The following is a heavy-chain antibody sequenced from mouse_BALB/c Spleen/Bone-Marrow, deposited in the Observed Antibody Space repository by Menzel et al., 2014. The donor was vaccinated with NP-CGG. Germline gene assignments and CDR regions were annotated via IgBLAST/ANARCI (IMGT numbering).Heavy chain of an antibody. CDR1: GFTFSNYG. J-gene: IGHJ2*01. V-gene: IGHV5-6-3*01. CDR3: VRGNYGNYVDYFDF. D-gene: IGHD2-1*01. CDR2: INGNGGST. Sequence: DVHLVESGGGLVQPGESLKLSCAASGFTFSNYGMSWVRQTPDKRLELVATINGNGGSTYYPDSVKGRFTISRDTAKNTLYLQMSSLKSEETAMYYCVRGNYGNYVDYFDFWGQGTTLTVSS.